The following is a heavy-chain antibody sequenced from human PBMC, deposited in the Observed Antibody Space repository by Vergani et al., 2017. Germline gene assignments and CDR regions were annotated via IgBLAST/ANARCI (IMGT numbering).Heavy chain of an antibody. J-gene: IGHJ4*02. V-gene: IGHV1-18*01. CDR3: ARSQVATNDFDL. Sequence: QAQLGQSDSEVKKPGDSVTLSCKSSGYTFVNHSITWVRQAPGQGLEWMGWISPYNHKTLYSQKVEGRVTMTSDTSSSTVFLELRRLTSDDTAIYYCARSQVATNDFDLWGRGTLVTVSS. CDR1: GYTFVNHS. D-gene: IGHD2-21*02. CDR2: ISPYNHKT.